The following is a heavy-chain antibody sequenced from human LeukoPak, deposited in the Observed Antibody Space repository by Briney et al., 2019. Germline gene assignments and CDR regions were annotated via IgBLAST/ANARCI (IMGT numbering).Heavy chain of an antibody. CDR1: GGSISSDDYY. CDR3: AKATQWLAFDY. CDR2: IYYSGIT. Sequence: SETLSLTCTVSGGSISSDDYYWSWIRQPPGKGLEWIGYIYYSGITYYNPSLKSRVTISVDTSKNQFSLKLSSVTAADTAVYYCAKATQWLAFDYWGQGTLVTVSS. V-gene: IGHV4-30-4*01. J-gene: IGHJ4*02. D-gene: IGHD6-19*01.